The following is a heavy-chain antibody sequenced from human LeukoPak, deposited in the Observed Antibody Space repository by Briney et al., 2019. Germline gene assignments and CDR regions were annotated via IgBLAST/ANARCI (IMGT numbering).Heavy chain of an antibody. CDR2: IYHSGST. CDR3: AIRGGSCYSCRYFDL. CDR1: GGSISSSNW. D-gene: IGHD2-15*01. Sequence: SGTLSLTCAVSGGSISSSNWWSWVRQPPGKGLEWIGEIYHSGSTNYNPSLKSRVTISVDKSKNQFSLKLSSVTAADTAVYYCAIRGGSCYSCRYFDLWGRGTLVTVSS. V-gene: IGHV4-4*02. J-gene: IGHJ2*01.